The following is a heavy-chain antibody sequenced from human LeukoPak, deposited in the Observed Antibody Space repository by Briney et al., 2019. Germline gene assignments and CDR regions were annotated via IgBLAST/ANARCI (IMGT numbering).Heavy chain of an antibody. CDR2: INHSGST. CDR3: ASYYYDSSGLDY. CDR1: GGSFSGYY. D-gene: IGHD3-22*01. V-gene: IGHV4-34*01. Sequence: SETLSLTCAVYGGSFSGYYWSSIRQPPGKGLEWIGEINHSGSTNYNPSLKSRVTISVDTSKNQFSLKLSSVTAADTAVYYCASYYYDSSGLDYWGQGTLVTVSS. J-gene: IGHJ4*02.